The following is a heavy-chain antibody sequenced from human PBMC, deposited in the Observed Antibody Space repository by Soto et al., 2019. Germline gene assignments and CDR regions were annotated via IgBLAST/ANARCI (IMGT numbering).Heavy chain of an antibody. CDR2: IWNDGSQK. CDR1: GFVYSHYA. J-gene: IGHJ2*01. Sequence: VQLVESGGGVVQPGRSLRLSCEASGFVYSHYAMHWVRQAPGKGPEWVALIWNDGSQKNYVDSVKGRFTISRDNSKNILNLQMNSLRADDTAMYFCVRGIPSQYSSTWLYWHFDLWGPGTLVTVSS. CDR3: VRGIPSQYSSTWLYWHFDL. D-gene: IGHD6-13*01. V-gene: IGHV3-33*01.